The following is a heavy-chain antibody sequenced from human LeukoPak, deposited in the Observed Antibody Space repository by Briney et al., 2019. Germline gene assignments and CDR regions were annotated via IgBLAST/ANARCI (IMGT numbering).Heavy chain of an antibody. J-gene: IGHJ6*02. V-gene: IGHV3-53*04. CDR2: LYAGGST. CDR1: GFTVSSNY. CDR3: ATAGNSELWDYAMDV. Sequence: PGGSLRLSCAASGFTVSSNYMSWVRQASGKGLEWVSLLYAGGSTYYADAVKGRFTISRHNSKNTLHLQMNSLRVEDTAVYYCATAGNSELWDYAMDVWGQGTTVTVSS. D-gene: IGHD3-10*01.